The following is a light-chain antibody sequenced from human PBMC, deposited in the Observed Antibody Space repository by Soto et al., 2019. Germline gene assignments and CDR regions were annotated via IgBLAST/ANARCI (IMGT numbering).Light chain of an antibody. CDR2: GAS. CDR1: QSVSTN. CDR3: QQYNAWPSRT. J-gene: IGKJ2*02. Sequence: IVLTQSPAALSVSRGERATLSCRASQSVSTNLAWYQQKPGQPPRLLIYGASTRATGVPDRFSGSGSGTEFTLTISSMQSEYVAVYYCQQYNAWPSRTFGHGTK. V-gene: IGKV3-15*01.